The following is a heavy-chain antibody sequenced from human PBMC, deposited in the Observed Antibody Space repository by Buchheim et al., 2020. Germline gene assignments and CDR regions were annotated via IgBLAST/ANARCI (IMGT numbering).Heavy chain of an antibody. V-gene: IGHV4-34*01. CDR2: INHSGST. J-gene: IGHJ4*02. Sequence: QVQLQQWGAGLLKPSETLSLTCAVYGGSFSGYYWSWIRQPPGKGLEWIGEINHSGSTNYNPSLKSRVTISVDTSKNQFSLKLSAVTAADTAVYYCARPLYYDFWSGYLIWGQGTL. CDR3: ARPLYYDFWSGYLI. CDR1: GGSFSGYY. D-gene: IGHD3-3*01.